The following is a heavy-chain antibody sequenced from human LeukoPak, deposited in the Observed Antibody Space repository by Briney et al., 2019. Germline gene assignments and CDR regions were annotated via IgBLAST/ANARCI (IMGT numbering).Heavy chain of an antibody. D-gene: IGHD2-2*01. V-gene: IGHV1-2*02. CDR2: INPKSADT. CDR3: ARGPGLGVPAVILDYYGLDV. CDR1: GYTFTGYY. J-gene: IGHJ6*02. Sequence: ASVKVSCKASGYTFTGYYIQWVRQAPGQGLEWMGWINPKSADTNYAQEFQGRVTMTRDTSISTAFIELSRLISDDTAVYYCARGPGLGVPAVILDYYGLDVWGQGTTVTVSS.